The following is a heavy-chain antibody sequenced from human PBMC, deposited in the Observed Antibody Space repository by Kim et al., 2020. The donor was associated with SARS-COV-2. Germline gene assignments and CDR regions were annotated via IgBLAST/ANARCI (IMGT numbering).Heavy chain of an antibody. CDR1: GFTFDDYA. V-gene: IGHV3-9*01. J-gene: IGHJ3*02. D-gene: IGHD3-22*01. CDR2: ISWNSGSI. CDR3: AKDKGSSGYDAFDI. Sequence: GGSLRLSCAASGFTFDDYAMHWVRQAPGKGLEWVSGISWNSGSIGYADSVKGRFTISRDNAKNPLYLQMNSLRAEDTALYYCAKDKGSSGYDAFDIWGQGTMVTVSS.